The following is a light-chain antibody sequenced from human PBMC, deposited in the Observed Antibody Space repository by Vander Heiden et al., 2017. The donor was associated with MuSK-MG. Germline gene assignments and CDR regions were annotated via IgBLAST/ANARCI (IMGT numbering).Light chain of an antibody. V-gene: IGKV3-20*01. J-gene: IGKJ4*01. Sequence: EIVLTQSPGTLSLSPGESATLSCRASQSVSSSYLAWYQQKPGQAPRLLIYGASSRATGIPDRFSGSGSGTDFTLTISRLEPEDFTVYYCQQHGSSPPVTFGGGTKVEIK. CDR1: QSVSSSY. CDR2: GAS. CDR3: QQHGSSPPVT.